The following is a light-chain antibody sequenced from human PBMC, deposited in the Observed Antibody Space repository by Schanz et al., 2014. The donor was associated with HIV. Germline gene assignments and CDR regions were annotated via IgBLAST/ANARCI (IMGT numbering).Light chain of an antibody. J-gene: IGLJ1*01. V-gene: IGLV1-51*01. CDR1: SSNIGARYD. Sequence: QSVLTQPPSVSGAPGQRVTISCTGSSSNIGARYDVHWYQHLPGTAPKLLIYDNNKRPSGIPDRFSGSKSGTSATLGITGLQTGDEADYYCGTWDSSLSVGVFGTGTKLTVL. CDR3: GTWDSSLSVGV. CDR2: DNN.